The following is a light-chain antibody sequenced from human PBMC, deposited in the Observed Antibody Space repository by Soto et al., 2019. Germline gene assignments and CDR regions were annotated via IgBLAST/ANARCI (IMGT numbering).Light chain of an antibody. J-gene: IGKJ5*01. CDR1: QNLGTLY. V-gene: IGKV3-20*01. CDR2: SAS. Sequence: ELVLTQPPGTLSLSPGERGTLSCRASQNLGTLYLAWFQQKSGQAPRLLIYSASRRATGIPDRFTGSGSGTDSTLTIKRVEPEDFAVYFCQQFDDPVTFGQGTRLEIK. CDR3: QQFDDPVT.